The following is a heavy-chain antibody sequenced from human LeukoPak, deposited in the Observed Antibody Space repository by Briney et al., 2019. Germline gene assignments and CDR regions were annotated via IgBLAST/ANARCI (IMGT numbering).Heavy chain of an antibody. Sequence: GGSLRLSCAASGFTFSDYYMSWIRQAPGKGLEWVSYISSSSSYIYYADSVKGRFTVSRDNAKNSLYLQMNSLRAEDTAVYYCAREEGTDCGGDCYSGYWGQGTLVTVSS. V-gene: IGHV3-11*06. CDR2: ISSSSSYI. CDR1: GFTFSDYY. D-gene: IGHD2-21*02. CDR3: AREEGTDCGGDCYSGY. J-gene: IGHJ4*02.